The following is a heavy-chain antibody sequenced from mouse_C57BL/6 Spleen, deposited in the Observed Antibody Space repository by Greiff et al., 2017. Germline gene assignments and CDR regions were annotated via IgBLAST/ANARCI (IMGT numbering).Heavy chain of an antibody. Sequence: QVQLKESGPGLVQPSQSLSITCTVSGFSLTSYGVHWVRQSPGKGLEWLGVIWRGGSTDYNAAFMSRLSITKDNSKSQVFFKMNSLQADDTAIYYCAKNRDYYGSMYFDYWGQGTTLTVSS. CDR2: IWRGGST. D-gene: IGHD1-1*01. CDR1: GFSLTSYG. J-gene: IGHJ2*01. CDR3: AKNRDYYGSMYFDY. V-gene: IGHV2-5*01.